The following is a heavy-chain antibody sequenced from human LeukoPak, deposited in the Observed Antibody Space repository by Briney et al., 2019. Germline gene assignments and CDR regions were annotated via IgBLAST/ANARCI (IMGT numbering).Heavy chain of an antibody. CDR1: GGSISSYY. CDR3: ARVGALDYDFYYMDV. V-gene: IGHV4-59*01. CDR2: IYYSGST. J-gene: IGHJ6*03. D-gene: IGHD3-3*01. Sequence: SETLSLTCTVSGGSISSYYWSWIRQPPGKGLEWVGYIYYSGSTNYNPSLKSRVTISVDTSKNQFSLKLSSVTAADTAVYYCARVGALDYDFYYMDVWGKGTTVTVSS.